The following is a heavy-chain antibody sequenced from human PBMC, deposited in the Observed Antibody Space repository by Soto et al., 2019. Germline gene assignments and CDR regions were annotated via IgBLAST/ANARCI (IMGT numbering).Heavy chain of an antibody. CDR1: GNGVSGNSAA. Sequence: TRSDTCTISGNGVSGNSAAFNLIRQSASRGLDGLGRTYYMSKWYNDYAVSVKSRITINPDTSKNQFSLQLNSVTPEDTAVYYCARERMITFGGVIVNLDAFDIWGQGTMVTV. CDR3: ARERMITFGGVIVNLDAFDI. CDR2: TYYMSKWYN. V-gene: IGHV6-1*01. D-gene: IGHD3-16*02. J-gene: IGHJ3*02.